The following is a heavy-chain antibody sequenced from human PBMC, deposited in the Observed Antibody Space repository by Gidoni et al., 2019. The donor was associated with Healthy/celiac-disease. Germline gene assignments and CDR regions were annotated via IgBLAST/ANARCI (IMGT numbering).Heavy chain of an antibody. CDR3: ARDSPTVTTVYYYYGMDV. CDR1: AGTVSSYA. D-gene: IGHD4-17*01. CDR2: IIPILGIA. Sequence: QVQLPQSGAEGKQPGSSVKVSCKASAGTVSSYAISWVRQAPGHGLVWMGRIIPILGIANYAQKFQGRGTITADKSTSTAYMELSSLRSEDTAVYYCARDSPTVTTVYYYYGMDVWGQGTTVTVSS. V-gene: IGHV1-69*04. J-gene: IGHJ6*02.